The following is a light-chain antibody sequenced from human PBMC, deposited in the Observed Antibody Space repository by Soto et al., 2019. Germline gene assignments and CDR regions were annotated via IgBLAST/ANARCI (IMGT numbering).Light chain of an antibody. CDR2: DAS. V-gene: IGKV3-20*01. CDR1: QTVRNNY. J-gene: IGKJ4*01. Sequence: EFVLTQSPGTLSLSPGERATLSCRASQTVRNNYLAWYQQKPGQAPRLLIYDASSRATGLPDRFSGGGSGTDFTLTISRLEREDFAVYYCQQFSSYPRTVGGGTKVDIK. CDR3: QQFSSYPRT.